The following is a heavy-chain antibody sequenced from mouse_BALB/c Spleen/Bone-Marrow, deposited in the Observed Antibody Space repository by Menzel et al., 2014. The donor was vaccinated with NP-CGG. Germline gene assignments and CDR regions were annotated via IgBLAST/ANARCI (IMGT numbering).Heavy chain of an antibody. J-gene: IGHJ1*01. V-gene: IGHV14-1*02. Sequence: ALELIGWIGPENGTTIFDPKFRGKATITADTSSNTAYLQLSSLTSEDTAVYYCARWDDYGSSYMYFDVWSAGTTGTVSS. CDR3: ARWDDYGSSYMYFDV. D-gene: IGHD1-1*01. CDR2: IGPENGTT.